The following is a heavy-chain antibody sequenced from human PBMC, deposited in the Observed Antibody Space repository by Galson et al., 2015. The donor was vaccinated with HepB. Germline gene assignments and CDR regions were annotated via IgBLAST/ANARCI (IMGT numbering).Heavy chain of an antibody. D-gene: IGHD4-17*01. CDR3: ASPSEAMVTIPVPYYHYGMDV. CDR1: GYSFTSYT. CDR2: ISVYNGNT. Sequence: SVTVSCKASGYSFTSYTITWVRQAPGQGLEWMGWISVYNGNTNYAQKFQGRVTMTTETSTRTTYMELKSLRSDDTAIYYCASPSEAMVTIPVPYYHYGMDVWGQGTAVTVSS. J-gene: IGHJ6*02. V-gene: IGHV1-18*04.